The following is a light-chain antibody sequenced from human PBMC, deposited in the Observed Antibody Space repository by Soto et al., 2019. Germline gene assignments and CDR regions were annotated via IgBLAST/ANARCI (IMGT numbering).Light chain of an antibody. J-gene: IGKJ1*01. CDR2: DAS. CDR3: QQYNNWPRT. CDR1: QSISNY. V-gene: IGKV3-11*01. Sequence: EIVFTQSPVPLSLSPGERATLSCRASQSISNYLTWYQQKPGQAPRLLIYDASNRATGIPARFSGSGSGTEFTLTINSLQSEDFAVYYCQQYNNWPRTFGQGTKVDIK.